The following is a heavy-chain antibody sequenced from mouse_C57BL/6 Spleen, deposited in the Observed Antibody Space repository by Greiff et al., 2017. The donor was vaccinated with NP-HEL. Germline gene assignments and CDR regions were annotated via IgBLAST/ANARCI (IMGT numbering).Heavy chain of an antibody. CDR1: GYTFTDYE. CDR3: TRFSLRTYAMDY. Sequence: VQLQQSGAELVRPGASVTLSCKASGYTFTDYEMHWVKQTPVHGLEWIGAIDPETGGTAYNQKFKGKAILTADKSSSTAYMELRSLTSEDSAVYYCTRFSLRTYAMDYWGQGTSVTVSS. CDR2: IDPETGGT. V-gene: IGHV1-15*01. D-gene: IGHD1-1*01. J-gene: IGHJ4*01.